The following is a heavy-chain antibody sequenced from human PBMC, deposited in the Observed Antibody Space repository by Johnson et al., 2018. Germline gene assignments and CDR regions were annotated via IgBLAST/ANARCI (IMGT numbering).Heavy chain of an antibody. J-gene: IGHJ3*02. Sequence: VQLVQSGGGLVKPGGSXRLSCAASGFTFSNAWMSWVRQAPGKGLEWVGRIKSKTDGGTTDYAAPVKGRFTISRDDSKNTLYLQMNSLKTEDTAVYYCTTDYSYDYDSSGYLTAFDIWGQGTMVTVSS. D-gene: IGHD3-22*01. CDR3: TTDYSYDYDSSGYLTAFDI. CDR2: IKSKTDGGTT. V-gene: IGHV3-15*01. CDR1: GFTFSNAW.